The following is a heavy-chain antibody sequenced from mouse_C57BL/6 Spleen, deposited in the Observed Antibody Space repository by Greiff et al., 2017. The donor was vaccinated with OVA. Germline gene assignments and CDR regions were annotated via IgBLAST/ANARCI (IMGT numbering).Heavy chain of an antibody. D-gene: IGHD2-4*01. J-gene: IGHJ4*01. V-gene: IGHV6-3*01. CDR2: IRLKSDNYAT. Sequence: EVQLQESGGGLVQPGGSMKLSCVASGFTFSNYWMNWVRQSPEKGLEWVAQIRLKSDNYATHYAESVKGRFTISRDDSKSSVYLRMINLRDDDTEIYSCTGGLRLNYAMDYWGQGTSVTVSS. CDR1: GFTFSNYW. CDR3: TGGLRLNYAMDY.